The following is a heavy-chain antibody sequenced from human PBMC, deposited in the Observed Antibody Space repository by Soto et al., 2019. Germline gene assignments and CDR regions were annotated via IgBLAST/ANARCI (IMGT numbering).Heavy chain of an antibody. V-gene: IGHV4-59*08. D-gene: IGHD3-16*02. CDR2: IYYSGST. Sequence: SETLSLTCTVSGGPISNYYWNWIRQPPGKGLEWIGYIYYSGSTNYNPSLKSRVTISVDTSKNHFSLKLSSVTAADTAVYYCARQNYLYVWGGNSYIGLGDYSGQGPLLIVSS. CDR3: ARQNYLYVWGGNSYIGLGDY. J-gene: IGHJ4*02. CDR1: GGPISNYY.